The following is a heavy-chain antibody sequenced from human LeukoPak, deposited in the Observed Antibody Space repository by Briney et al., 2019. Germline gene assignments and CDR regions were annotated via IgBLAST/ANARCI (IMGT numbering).Heavy chain of an antibody. Sequence: LGGSLSLSCGASEFSVGSHYMIWVREARGEGLEGGAAISGSGGSTYYADSVKGRFTITRAKSKTTLYLQMNSLRAEDTAVYYCARDYFREQYYFDYWGQGTLVTVSS. CDR2: ISGSGGST. CDR3: ARDYFREQYYFDY. J-gene: IGHJ4*02. CDR1: EFSVGSHY. D-gene: IGHD3-16*01. V-gene: IGHV3-23*01.